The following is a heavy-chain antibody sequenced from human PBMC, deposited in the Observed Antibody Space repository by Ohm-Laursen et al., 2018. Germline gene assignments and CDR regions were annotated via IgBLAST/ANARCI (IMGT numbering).Heavy chain of an antibody. V-gene: IGHV4-39*07. J-gene: IGHJ4*02. CDR2: MYYSGST. CDR1: GDSSSSSSYY. CDR3: ARGRSKRCSGGSCYGETDY. Sequence: TLSLTCSVSGDSSSSSSYYWGWIRQPPGKGLEWIASMYYSGSTYYNPSLKSRVTMSVDTSKNQFSLKLSSVTAADTAVYYCARGRSKRCSGGSCYGETDYWGQGTLVTVSS. D-gene: IGHD2-15*01.